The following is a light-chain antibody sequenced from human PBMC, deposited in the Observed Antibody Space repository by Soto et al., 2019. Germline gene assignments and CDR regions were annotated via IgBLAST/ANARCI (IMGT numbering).Light chain of an antibody. CDR3: CSYAGAYTFV. J-gene: IGLJ3*02. Sequence: QLVLAQPHSVSGSPGQSVTFSCIGTSSDIGTYNFVSWYQQFPDKAPKLLIYDVTERPSGVPDRFSGSKSGNTASLTISGLQAEDEADYYCCSYAGAYTFVFGGGTKVTVL. CDR1: SSDIGTYNF. V-gene: IGLV2-11*01. CDR2: DVT.